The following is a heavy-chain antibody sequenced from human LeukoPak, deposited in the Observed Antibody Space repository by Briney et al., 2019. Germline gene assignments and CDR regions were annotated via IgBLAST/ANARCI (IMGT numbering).Heavy chain of an antibody. CDR3: AKEPLYGDYAPYNWFDP. Sequence: GGSLRLSCAASGFTFSSYAMSWVRQAPGKGLEWVSAISGSGGSTYYADSVKGRFTISRDNSKNTLYLQMNSLRAEDTAVYYCAKEPLYGDYAPYNWFDPWGQGTLVNVSS. CDR1: GFTFSSYA. CDR2: ISGSGGST. V-gene: IGHV3-23*01. J-gene: IGHJ5*02. D-gene: IGHD4-17*01.